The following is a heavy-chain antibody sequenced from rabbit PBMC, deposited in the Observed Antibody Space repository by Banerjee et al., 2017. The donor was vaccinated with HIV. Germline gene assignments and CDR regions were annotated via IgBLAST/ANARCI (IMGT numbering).Heavy chain of an antibody. D-gene: IGHD4-1*01. V-gene: IGHV1S45*01. J-gene: IGHJ6*01. CDR1: GFSFSSGYC. CDR2: IGVGSGGT. CDR3: ARRLDYSSGSVYGMDL. Sequence: QEQLVESGGGLVKPEGSLTLTCTTSGFSFSSGYCMCWVRQTPGKGLEWIGCIGVGSGGTNYASWAKGRFTISKTSSTTVTLQVTSLTAADTATYFCARRLDYSSGSVYGMDLWGQGTLVTVS.